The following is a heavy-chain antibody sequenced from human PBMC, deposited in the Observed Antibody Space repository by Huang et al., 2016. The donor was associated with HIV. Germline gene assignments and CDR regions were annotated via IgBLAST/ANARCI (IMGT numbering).Heavy chain of an antibody. J-gene: IGHJ4*02. V-gene: IGHV4-39*01. CDR3: ARQDTSGWYADPYYFDY. Sequence: QLQLQESGPGLVKPSETLSLTCTVSGCSISTSGYYWGWIRQPPGKGLEWIGSIYYSGITSYNPSLKSRVTISVDTSKSQFSLKLSSVTAADTAVYYCARQDTSGWYADPYYFDYWGQGTLVTVSS. CDR2: IYYSGIT. CDR1: GCSISTSGYY. D-gene: IGHD6-19*01.